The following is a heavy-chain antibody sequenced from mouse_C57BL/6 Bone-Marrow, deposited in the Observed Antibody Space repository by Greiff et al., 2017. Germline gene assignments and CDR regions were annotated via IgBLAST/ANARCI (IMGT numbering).Heavy chain of an antibody. CDR3: AKKGDWEKDAMDY. D-gene: IGHD4-1*01. CDR2: IWRGGST. Sequence: VQLQQSGPGLVQPSQSLSITCTVSGFSLTSYGVHWVRQSPGKGLAWLGVIWRGGSTDYNAAFMSRLSITKDNSKSQVFFKMNSLQADDTAIYYGAKKGDWEKDAMDYWGQGTSVTVSS. CDR1: GFSLTSYG. J-gene: IGHJ4*01. V-gene: IGHV2-5*01.